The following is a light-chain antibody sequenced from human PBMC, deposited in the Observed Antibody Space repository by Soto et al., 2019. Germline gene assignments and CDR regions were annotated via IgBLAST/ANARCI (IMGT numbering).Light chain of an antibody. V-gene: IGLV2-14*01. CDR2: DVS. J-gene: IGLJ1*01. Sequence: HSVRTQPASVPGSPGQSITISCTGTSSDVGGYNYVSWYQQHPGKAPKLMIYDVSNRPSGVSNRFSGSKSGNTASLTISGLQAVDEADYYCSSYTSSSTPYVFGTGTKATVL. CDR3: SSYTSSSTPYV. CDR1: SSDVGGYNY.